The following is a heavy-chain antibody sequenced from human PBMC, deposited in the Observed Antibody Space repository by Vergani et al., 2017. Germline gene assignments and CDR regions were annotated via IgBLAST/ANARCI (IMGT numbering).Heavy chain of an antibody. CDR1: GASIRSSNYY. CDR3: ARHSTVEWLVKLGWIDP. D-gene: IGHD6-19*01. CDR2: IYYSGST. J-gene: IGHJ5*02. V-gene: IGHV4-39*01. Sequence: QLQLQESGPGLVKPSATLSLTCSVSGASIRSSNYYWGWIRQPPGKGLEWIASIYYSGSTYYNPSLKSRVTISVDTSKNQFSLKLSSVTAADTAVYFCARHSTVEWLVKLGWIDPWGRGIVVTVSS.